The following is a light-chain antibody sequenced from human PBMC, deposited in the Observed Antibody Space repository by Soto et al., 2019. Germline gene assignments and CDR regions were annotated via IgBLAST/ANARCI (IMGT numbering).Light chain of an antibody. CDR2: AAS. CDR3: QQNFNLPQT. Sequence: DIQMTQSPSSLSPSVGETITITCRPSQSISSSLNGFQHRPGQPPKLLLFAASNLHAGVPPRFSGSRSGTSFSLTIRSLQPEDDDTYYCQQNFNLPQTFGPGTRVEFK. V-gene: IGKV1-39*01. CDR1: QSISSS. J-gene: IGKJ1*01.